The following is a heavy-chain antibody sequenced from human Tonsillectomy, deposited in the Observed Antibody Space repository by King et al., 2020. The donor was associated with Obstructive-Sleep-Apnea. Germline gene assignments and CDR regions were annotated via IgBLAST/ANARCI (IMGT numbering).Heavy chain of an antibody. CDR1: GFTLSRYW. D-gene: IGHD4-17*01. J-gene: IGHJ4*02. V-gene: IGHV3-74*01. Sequence: VQLVESGGGLVQPGGSLRLSCAASGFTLSRYWMHWDRQAPGKGLVWVSGIKSDGISTTYADSVRGRFTISRDNAKNRLYLQMNSLRAEDTAVNYCARELYGDYGVDYWGQGTLVTVSS. CDR3: ARELYGDYGVDY. CDR2: IKSDGIST.